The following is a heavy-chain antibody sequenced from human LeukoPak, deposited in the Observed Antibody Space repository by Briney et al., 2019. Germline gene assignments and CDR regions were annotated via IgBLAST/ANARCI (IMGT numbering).Heavy chain of an antibody. CDR2: IYYSGST. D-gene: IGHD3-3*01. CDR1: GGSVSSGSYY. Sequence: KPSETLSLTCTVSGGSVSSGSYYWSWIRQPPGTGLEWIGYIYYSGSTNYNPSLKSRVTISVDTSKNQFSLKLSSVTAADTAVYYCARVPSITIFGVVTPYYFDYWGQGTLVTVSS. J-gene: IGHJ4*02. CDR3: ARVPSITIFGVVTPYYFDY. V-gene: IGHV4-61*01.